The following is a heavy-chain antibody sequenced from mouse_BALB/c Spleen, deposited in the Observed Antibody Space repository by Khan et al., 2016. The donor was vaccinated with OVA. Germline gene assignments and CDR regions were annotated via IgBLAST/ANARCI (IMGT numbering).Heavy chain of an antibody. CDR1: GYTFTSYV. CDR2: IYPYNDDT. D-gene: IGHD2-14*01. CDR3: AKNYRDDGYFDY. J-gene: IGHJ2*01. V-gene: IGHV1S136*01. Sequence: VQLKQSGPELVKPGASVRMSCKASGYTFTSYVMHWVKQKPGQGLEWIGYIYPYNDDTKYNEKFKGKATLTSDKSSSTAYMELSSLTSEDSAVYYGAKNYRDDGYFDYWGQGTTLTVAS.